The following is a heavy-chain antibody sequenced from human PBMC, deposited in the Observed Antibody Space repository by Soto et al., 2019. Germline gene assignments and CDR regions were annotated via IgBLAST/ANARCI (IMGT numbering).Heavy chain of an antibody. J-gene: IGHJ4*02. Sequence: PSETLSLTCAVYGGSFSGYYWSWIRQPPGKGLEWIGEINHSGSTNYNPSLKSRVTISVDTSKNQFSLKLSSVTAADTAVYYCAIYGDADYWGQGTLVTVSS. CDR3: AIYGDADY. CDR2: INHSGST. D-gene: IGHD4-17*01. CDR1: GGSFSGYY. V-gene: IGHV4-34*01.